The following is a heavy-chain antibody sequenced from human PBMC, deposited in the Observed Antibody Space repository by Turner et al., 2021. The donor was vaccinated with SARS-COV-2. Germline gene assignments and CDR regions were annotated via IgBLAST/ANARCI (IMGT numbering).Heavy chain of an antibody. V-gene: IGHV3-9*01. CDR2: ISWNSGSI. CDR1: GFTFDGYA. J-gene: IGHJ6*02. D-gene: IGHD6-19*01. CDR3: VKDLGYSSGGMDV. Sequence: EVQLVESGGGLVQPGRSLRLACAAAGFTFDGYAMHWVRQAPGKGLEWVSGISWNSGSIGYADSVKGRFTISRDNAKNSLYLQMNSLRVEDTALYYCVKDLGYSSGGMDVWGQGTTVTVSS.